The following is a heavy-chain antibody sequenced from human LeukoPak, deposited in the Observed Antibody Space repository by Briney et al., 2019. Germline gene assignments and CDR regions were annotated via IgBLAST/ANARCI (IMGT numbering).Heavy chain of an antibody. V-gene: IGHV4-59*13. CDR3: AVGGDYGSFDY. CDR1: GGSISSYY. D-gene: IGHD4-17*01. CDR2: IYYNGST. Sequence: PSETLSLTCTVSGGSISSYYWSWIRQPPGKGLEWIGYIYYNGSTNYNPSLKSRVTISVDTSKNQYSLKLSSVAAADSAVDYGAVGGDYGSFDYWGQGTLVTVSS. J-gene: IGHJ4*02.